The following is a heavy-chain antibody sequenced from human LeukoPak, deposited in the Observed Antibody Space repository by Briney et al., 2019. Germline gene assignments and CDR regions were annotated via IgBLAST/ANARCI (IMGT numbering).Heavy chain of an antibody. CDR2: ISSSSSYI. V-gene: IGHV3-21*01. CDR3: ARDRITVTWRGMDV. J-gene: IGHJ6*02. CDR1: GFTFSSYS. D-gene: IGHD4-17*01. Sequence: GSLRLSCAASGFTFSSYSMNWVRQAPGKGLEWVSSISSSSSYIYYADSVKGRFTISRDNAKNSLYLQMNSLRAEDTAVYYCARDRITVTWRGMDVWGQGTTVTVSS.